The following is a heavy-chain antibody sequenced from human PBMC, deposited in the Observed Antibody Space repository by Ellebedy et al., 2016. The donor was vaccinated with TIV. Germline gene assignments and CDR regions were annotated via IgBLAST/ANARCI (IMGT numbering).Heavy chain of an antibody. D-gene: IGHD1-26*01. V-gene: IGHV4-4*07. J-gene: IGHJ3*02. Sequence: MPGGSLRLSCTVSGGSISSYYWSWIRQPAGKGLEWIGRIYTSGSTNYNPSLESRVTLSVDTSKSQLSLKLTSVTAADTAVYYCARGPGAATEETFDIWGQGTLVTVSS. CDR2: IYTSGST. CDR3: ARGPGAATEETFDI. CDR1: GGSISSYY.